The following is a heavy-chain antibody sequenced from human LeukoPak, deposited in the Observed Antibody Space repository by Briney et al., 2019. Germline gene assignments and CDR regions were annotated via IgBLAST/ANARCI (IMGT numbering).Heavy chain of an antibody. J-gene: IGHJ4*02. CDR1: GFTFDNYA. V-gene: IGHV3-9*01. Sequence: HPGGSLRLSCAASGFTFDNYAMHWVRQAPGKGLEWVSGIAWNSGNTGFADSVKGRFTVSRDNAENSLYLEMNSLTPEDTAFYFCAKHMNSYGSGSSYNPWGPFDSWGQGTLVTVSS. D-gene: IGHD3-10*01. CDR3: AKHMNSYGSGSSYNPWGPFDS. CDR2: IAWNSGNT.